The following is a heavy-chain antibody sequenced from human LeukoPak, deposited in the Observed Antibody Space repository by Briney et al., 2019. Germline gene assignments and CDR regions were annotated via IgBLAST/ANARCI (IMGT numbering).Heavy chain of an antibody. J-gene: IGHJ4*02. CDR3: ASLAPYYDILTGYYMGGYFDY. CDR2: ISHSGGT. D-gene: IGHD3-9*01. Sequence: LSCAASGFTFSDAWMNWVRQPPGKGLEWIAYISHSGGTYYNPSLKSRATISLDTSRNQFSLKLSSVTAADTAVYYCASLAPYYDILTGYYMGGYFDYWGQGTLVTVSS. V-gene: IGHV4-30-4*08. CDR1: GFTFSDAW.